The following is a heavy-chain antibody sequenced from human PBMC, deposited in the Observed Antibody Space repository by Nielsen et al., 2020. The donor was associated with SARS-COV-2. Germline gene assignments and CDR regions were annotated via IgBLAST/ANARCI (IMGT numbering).Heavy chain of an antibody. D-gene: IGHD1-26*01. CDR2: IYHSGST. Sequence: WIRQPPGKGPEWIGEIYHSGSTNYNPSLKGRVTISVDKSKNQFSLKLSSVTAADTAVYYCARDSGGATTLYYYGMDVWGQGTTVTVSS. V-gene: IGHV4-4*02. CDR3: ARDSGGATTLYYYGMDV. J-gene: IGHJ6*02.